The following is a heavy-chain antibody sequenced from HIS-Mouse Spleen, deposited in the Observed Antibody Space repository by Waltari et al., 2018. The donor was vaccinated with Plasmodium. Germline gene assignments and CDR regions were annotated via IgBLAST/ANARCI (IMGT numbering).Heavy chain of an antibody. J-gene: IGHJ2*01. V-gene: IGHV3-7*01. CDR2: IKQDGSEK. D-gene: IGHD6-13*01. CDR3: ASSWYWYFDL. CDR1: GFLFSSYW. Sequence: EVQLVESGGGLVQPGGSLRLSCAASGFLFSSYWMSWVRQAPGKGGEWVANIKQDGSEKYYVESGKGRFTISRDNAKNSLYLQMNSLRAEDTAVYYCASSWYWYFDLWGRGTLVTVSS.